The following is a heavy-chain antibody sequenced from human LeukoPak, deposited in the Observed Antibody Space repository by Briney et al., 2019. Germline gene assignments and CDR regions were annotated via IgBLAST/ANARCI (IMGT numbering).Heavy chain of an antibody. CDR2: IYYSGST. V-gene: IGHV4-39*01. D-gene: IGHD3-3*01. CDR3: ARRPRITIFGVDHYFDY. Sequence: SETLSLTCTVSGGSISSSSYYWVWIRQPPGKGLEWIGSIYYSGSTYYNPSLKSRVTISVDTSKNQFSLKLSSVTAADTAVYYCARRPRITIFGVDHYFDYWGQGTLVTVSS. CDR1: GGSISSSSYY. J-gene: IGHJ4*02.